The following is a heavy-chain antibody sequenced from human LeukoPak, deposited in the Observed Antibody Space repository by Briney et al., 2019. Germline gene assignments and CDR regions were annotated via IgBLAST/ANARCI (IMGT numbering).Heavy chain of an antibody. J-gene: IGHJ4*02. V-gene: IGHV3-7*01. CDR3: ARDPGYYYDSSGYFDY. CDR2: IKQDGSEK. D-gene: IGHD3-22*01. CDR1: GFTFSSYW. Sequence: GGSLRLSCAASGFTFSSYWMSWGRQAPGKGLEWVSNIKQDGSEKYYVDSVKCRFTISRDNAKKSLYLQMSSLRAEDTAVYSCARDPGYYYDSSGYFDYWGQGTLVTVSS.